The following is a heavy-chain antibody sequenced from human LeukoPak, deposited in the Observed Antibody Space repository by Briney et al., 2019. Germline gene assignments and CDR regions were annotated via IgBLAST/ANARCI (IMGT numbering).Heavy chain of an antibody. V-gene: IGHV4-34*01. CDR3: ARHVRYSYDY. CDR1: GGSFSGYY. CDR2: INHSGSA. D-gene: IGHD5-18*01. Sequence: KPSETLSLTCAVYGGSFSGYYWSWIRQPPGKGLEWIGEINHSGSANYNPSLKSRVTISVDTSKNQFSLKLSSVTAADTAVYYCARHVRYSYDYWGQGTLVTVSS. J-gene: IGHJ4*02.